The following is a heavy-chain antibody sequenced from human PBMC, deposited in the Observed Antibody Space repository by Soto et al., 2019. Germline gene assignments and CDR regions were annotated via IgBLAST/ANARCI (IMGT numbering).Heavy chain of an antibody. CDR2: ISGSGGST. CDR1: GFTFSSYA. Sequence: EVQLLESGGGLVQPGGSLRLSCAASGFTFSSYAMSWVRQSPGKGLEWVSAISGSGGSTYYADSVKGRFTISRDKSKHSLYLQMNSLRAEDTAVYYCAAGMEGTYRIYYWGPGTLVTVSS. J-gene: IGHJ4*02. CDR3: AAGMEGTYRIYY. V-gene: IGHV3-23*01. D-gene: IGHD1-1*01.